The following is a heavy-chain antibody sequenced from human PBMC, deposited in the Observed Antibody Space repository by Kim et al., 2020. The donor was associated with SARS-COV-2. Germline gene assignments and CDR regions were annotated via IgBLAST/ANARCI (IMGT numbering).Heavy chain of an antibody. V-gene: IGHV3-23*01. Sequence: YADSVKGRFTISRDNSENTLYLQMNNLKAEDTAMYYCAKQWAPRNNWFDPWGQGTLVTVSS. J-gene: IGHJ5*01. D-gene: IGHD6-6*01. CDR3: AKQWAPRNNWFDP.